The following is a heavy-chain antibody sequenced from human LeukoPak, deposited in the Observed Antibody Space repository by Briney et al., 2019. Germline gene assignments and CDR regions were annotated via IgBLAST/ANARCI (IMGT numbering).Heavy chain of an antibody. J-gene: IGHJ6*03. V-gene: IGHV1-2*02. CDR2: INPNSGGT. CDR1: GYTFTGCY. Sequence: ASVKVSCKASGYTFTGCYMHWVRQAPGQGLKWMGWINPNSGGTNYAQKFQGRVTMTRDTSISTAYMELSRLRSDDTAVYYCASSYDILTGRGYYYYYYMDVWGKGTTVTVSS. CDR3: ASSYDILTGRGYYYYYYMDV. D-gene: IGHD3-9*01.